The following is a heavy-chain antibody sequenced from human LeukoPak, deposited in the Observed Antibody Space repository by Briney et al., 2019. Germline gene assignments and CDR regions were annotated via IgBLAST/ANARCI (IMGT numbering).Heavy chain of an antibody. Sequence: PSETLSLTRTVSGGSLSSYYWSWIRQPPGKGLEWIGRIYTSGSTNYNPSLKSRVTMSVDTPKNQFSLKLSSVTAADTAVYYCARSYYYDSSGYYYIDYWGQGTLVTVSS. CDR1: GGSLSSYY. J-gene: IGHJ4*02. V-gene: IGHV4-4*07. D-gene: IGHD3-22*01. CDR2: IYTSGST. CDR3: ARSYYYDSSGYYYIDY.